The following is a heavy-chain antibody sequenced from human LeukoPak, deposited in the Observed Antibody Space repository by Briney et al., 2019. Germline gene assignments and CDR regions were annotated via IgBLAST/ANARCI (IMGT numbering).Heavy chain of an antibody. D-gene: IGHD1-26*01. CDR1: GGSISSYY. CDR2: IYYSGST. J-gene: IGHJ6*02. Sequence: SETLSLTCTVSGGSISSYYWSWIRQPPGKGLEWIGYIYYSGSTNYNPSLKSRVTISVDTSKNQFSLKLSSVTAADTAVYYCARGPQRYSGSYSGYYYYYGMDDWGQGTTVTVSS. CDR3: ARGPQRYSGSYSGYYYYYGMDD. V-gene: IGHV4-59*01.